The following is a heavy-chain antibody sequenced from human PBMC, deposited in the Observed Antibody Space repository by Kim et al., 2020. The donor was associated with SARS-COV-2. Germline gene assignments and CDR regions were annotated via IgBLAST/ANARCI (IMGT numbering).Heavy chain of an antibody. CDR2: INQSGYT. CDR1: GGSIKNIEW. CDR3: ASQRDYRDAY. D-gene: IGHD4-17*01. J-gene: IGHJ4*02. V-gene: IGHV4-4*02. Sequence: SETLSLTCTVSGGSIKNIEWWSWVRQPPGKGLGWIGEINQSGYTNYNPSLKSRVTISIDKSNNQFSLRLDSVTAADTAMYFCASQRDYRDAYWGLGTLVIVSS.